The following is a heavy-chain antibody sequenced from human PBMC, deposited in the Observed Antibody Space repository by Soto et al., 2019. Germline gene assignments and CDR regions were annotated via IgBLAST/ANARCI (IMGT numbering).Heavy chain of an antibody. CDR2: IHQSGST. V-gene: IGHV4-34*01. CDR3: ARGFRSTVMPMAHFDY. J-gene: IGHJ4*02. CDR1: GGSLSGYY. D-gene: IGHD4-4*01. Sequence: SETLSLTCDGGSLSGYYCSWIRQSPGVGLEWIGEIHQSGSTNYNPSLKSRVSISVDVSKNQFFLRLTSLTAADTAIYYCARGFRSTVMPMAHFDYWAQGTLVTVSS.